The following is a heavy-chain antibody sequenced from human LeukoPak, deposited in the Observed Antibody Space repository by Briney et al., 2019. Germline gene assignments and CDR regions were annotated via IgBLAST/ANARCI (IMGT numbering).Heavy chain of an antibody. J-gene: IGHJ4*02. CDR3: ARVRGDHYFDF. D-gene: IGHD2-21*02. CDR2: IKQGGSEK. CDR1: GFIFSNYW. Sequence: GGSLRLSCAASGFIFSNYWMTWVRQAPGKGLEWVANIKQGGSEKYYVDSVKGRFTISRDNAKNSLYLQTNSLRAEDTAVYYCARVRGDHYFDFWGQGTLVTVSS. V-gene: IGHV3-7*04.